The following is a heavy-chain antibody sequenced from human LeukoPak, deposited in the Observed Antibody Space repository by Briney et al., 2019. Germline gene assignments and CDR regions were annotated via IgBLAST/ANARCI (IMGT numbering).Heavy chain of an antibody. CDR2: ISNEGNT. CDR3: ARDDTSGGWYEIGN. CDR1: GFTFSSYG. D-gene: IGHD6-19*01. Sequence: GGTLRLSCAASGFTFSSYGMNWVRQAPGKGLEWVSVISNEGNTYYADSVKGRFSISRDNSKNTVFLEMNSLRAEDTAVYYCARDDTSGGWYEIGNWGQGTLVTVSS. V-gene: IGHV3-53*01. J-gene: IGHJ4*02.